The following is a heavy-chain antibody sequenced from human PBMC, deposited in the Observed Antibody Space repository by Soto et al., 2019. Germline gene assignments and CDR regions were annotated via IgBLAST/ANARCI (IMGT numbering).Heavy chain of an antibody. V-gene: IGHV3-7*03. CDR3: EPEDSFAY. J-gene: IGHJ4*02. Sequence: EVQLVESGGGVVQPGGSLTLSCAASGFTFRTYGMSWVRQAPGKGLEWVASIGHEGSEKQYVDSVKGQFTICRDNAKNSLELQKNRLTVEGRALYYGEPEDSFAYWGQGAMVTVSS. CDR2: IGHEGSEK. CDR1: GFTFRTYG.